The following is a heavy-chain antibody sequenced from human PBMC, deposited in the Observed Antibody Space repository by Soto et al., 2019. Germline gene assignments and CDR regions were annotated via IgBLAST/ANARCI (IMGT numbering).Heavy chain of an antibody. D-gene: IGHD3-9*01. V-gene: IGHV4-59*08. Sequence: PSETLSLTCTVSGGSIGTYYWSWIRQPPGKGLEWIGYIYYRGNTDYNPSLKSRVTISPDTPKNQFSLKLSSVTAADTAVYYCARHPGYYDILTGYTTYYFDYWGQGILVTVSS. CDR2: IYYRGNT. J-gene: IGHJ4*02. CDR1: GGSIGTYY. CDR3: ARHPGYYDILTGYTTYYFDY.